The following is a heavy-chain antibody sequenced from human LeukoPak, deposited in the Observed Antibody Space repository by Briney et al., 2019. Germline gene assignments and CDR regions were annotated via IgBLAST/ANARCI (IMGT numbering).Heavy chain of an antibody. CDR1: GGSISSYY. V-gene: IGHV4-4*07. D-gene: IGHD5-24*01. J-gene: IGHJ4*02. CDR3: ARGGRWLQLDY. Sequence: PSETLSLTCTASGGSISSYYWSWIRQPAGKGLEWIGRIYTSGSTNYNPSLKSRVTISVDKSKNQFSLQLSTVTAADTAVYYCARGGRWLQLDYWGQGTLVTVSS. CDR2: IYTSGST.